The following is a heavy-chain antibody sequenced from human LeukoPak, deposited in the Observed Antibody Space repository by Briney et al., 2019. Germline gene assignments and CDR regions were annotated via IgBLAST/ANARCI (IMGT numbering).Heavy chain of an antibody. Sequence: SGGSLRLSCVASGFTFSDYEMNWVRQAPGKGQEWVSYISSSGRGIYYADSVKGRFTISRDNAKNSLYLQMNSLRADDSAIYYCARGPRDPTEYCSRGTCSPTYDVWGQGTLVTVSS. CDR1: GFTFSDYE. J-gene: IGHJ4*02. V-gene: IGHV3-48*03. CDR2: ISSSGRGI. CDR3: ARGPRDPTEYCSRGTCSPTYDV. D-gene: IGHD2-15*01.